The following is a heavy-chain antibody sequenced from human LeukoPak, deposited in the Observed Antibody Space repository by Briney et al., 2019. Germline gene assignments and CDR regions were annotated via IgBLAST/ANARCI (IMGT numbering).Heavy chain of an antibody. J-gene: IGHJ5*02. D-gene: IGHD3-3*01. CDR3: AREGHRDFWSGYYEGPNWFDP. V-gene: IGHV1-2*06. CDR1: GYTFTSYD. CDR2: INPNSGGT. Sequence: ASVKVSCKASGYTFTSYDINWMRQAPGQGLEWMGRINPNSGGTNYAQKFQGRVTMTRDTSISTAYMELSRLRSDDTAVYYCAREGHRDFWSGYYEGPNWFDPWGQGTLVTVSS.